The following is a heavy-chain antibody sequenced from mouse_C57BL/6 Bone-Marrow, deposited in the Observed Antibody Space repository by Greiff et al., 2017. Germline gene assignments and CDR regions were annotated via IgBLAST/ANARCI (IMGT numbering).Heavy chain of an antibody. V-gene: IGHV2-2*01. CDR1: GFSLTSYG. CDR3: ARNPYYYGSSLYWYFDV. CDR2: IWSGGST. D-gene: IGHD1-1*01. J-gene: IGHJ1*03. Sequence: QVQMQQSGPGLVQPSQSLSITCTVSGFSLTSYGVHWVRQSPGKGLEWLGVIWSGGSTDYNAAFISRLSISKDNSKSQVFFKMNSLQADDTAIYYCARNPYYYGSSLYWYFDVWGTGTTVTVSS.